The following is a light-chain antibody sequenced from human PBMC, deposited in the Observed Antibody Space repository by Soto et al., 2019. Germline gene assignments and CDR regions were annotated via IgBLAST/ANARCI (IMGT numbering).Light chain of an antibody. J-gene: IGKJ1*01. CDR2: GAS. V-gene: IGKV3D-20*01. CDR1: QRVSGGF. CDR3: QQYGSSPPT. Sequence: DIVLTQSPATLSLSPGERATLYCGASQRVSGGFLAWYQQKPGLAPRLLIYGASNRATGIPDRFSGSGSGTDFTLTINRLEPEDFALYYCQQYGSSPPTFGQGTKVDIK.